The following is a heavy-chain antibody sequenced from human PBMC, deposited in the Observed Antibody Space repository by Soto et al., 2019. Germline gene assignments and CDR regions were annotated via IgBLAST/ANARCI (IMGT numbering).Heavy chain of an antibody. J-gene: IGHJ6*02. V-gene: IGHV3-30*04. CDR3: ARDQTYYDSRYGMDV. CDR2: ISYDGSSQ. CDR1: GFAFSGYA. D-gene: IGHD3-16*01. Sequence: RMVESGGNVFQPGRSLGLSCAVSGFAFSGYAMHWFRQAPGKGLEWVARISYDGSSQVYADSVKGRFTISRDNSERTLSLQMNSLRPEDTAVYYCARDQTYYDSRYGMDVWGQGTTVTVSS.